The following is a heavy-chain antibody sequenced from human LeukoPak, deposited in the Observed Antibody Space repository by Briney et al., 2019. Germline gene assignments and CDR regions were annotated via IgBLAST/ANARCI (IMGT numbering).Heavy chain of an antibody. D-gene: IGHD3-10*01. J-gene: IGHJ4*02. V-gene: IGHV4-30-4*08. CDR3: ARAPTTMVRYLPRAFDY. CDR1: GGSISSGDYY. Sequence: SETLSLTCTVSGGSISSGDYYWSWIRQPPGKGLEWIGYIYYSGSTYYNPSLKSRVTISVDTSKNQFSLKLSSVTAADTAVYYCARAPTTMVRYLPRAFDYWGQGTLVTVPS. CDR2: IYYSGST.